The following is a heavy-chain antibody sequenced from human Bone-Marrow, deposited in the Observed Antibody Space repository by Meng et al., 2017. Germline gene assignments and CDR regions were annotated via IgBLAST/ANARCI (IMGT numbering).Heavy chain of an antibody. V-gene: IGHV4-34*01. J-gene: IGHJ2*01. CDR1: GGSFKGYY. CDR2: ISHNGST. CDR3: ARCIRILRYFRPYFDL. Sequence: EQLRLLDAGVLEPAETSARPCAGYGGSFKGYYWSWIRQPPGKGREWIGEISHNGSTYYIPSLKSRVTISLDTSKNQFSLKLTSVTAADTAVYYCARCIRILRYFRPYFDLLGRGTLVTVSS. D-gene: IGHD3-9*01.